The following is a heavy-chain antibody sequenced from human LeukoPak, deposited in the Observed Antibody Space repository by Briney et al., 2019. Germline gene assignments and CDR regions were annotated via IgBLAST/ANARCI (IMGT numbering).Heavy chain of an antibody. CDR2: INPNSGGT. D-gene: IGHD6-13*01. J-gene: IGHJ6*02. Sequence: ASVNVSCKASGYTFTGYYMHWVRQAPGQGLEWMGWINPNSGGTNYAQKFQGWVTMTRDTSISTAYMELSRLRSDDTAVYYCARDVSAGYYYYGMDVWGQGTTVTVSS. V-gene: IGHV1-2*04. CDR1: GYTFTGYY. CDR3: ARDVSAGYYYYGMDV.